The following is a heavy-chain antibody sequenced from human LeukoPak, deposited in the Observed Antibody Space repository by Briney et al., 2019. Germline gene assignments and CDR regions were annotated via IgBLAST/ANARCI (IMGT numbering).Heavy chain of an antibody. J-gene: IGHJ4*02. D-gene: IGHD1-7*01. V-gene: IGHV4-59*12. Sequence: PSETLSLTCTVSGGSISSYYWSWIRQPPGKGLEWIGYIYYSGSTNYNPSLKSRVTISVDTSNNQFSLRLSSVTAADTAVYYCARGSRELYYFDYWGQGTLVTVSS. CDR3: ARGSRELYYFDY. CDR1: GGSISSYY. CDR2: IYYSGST.